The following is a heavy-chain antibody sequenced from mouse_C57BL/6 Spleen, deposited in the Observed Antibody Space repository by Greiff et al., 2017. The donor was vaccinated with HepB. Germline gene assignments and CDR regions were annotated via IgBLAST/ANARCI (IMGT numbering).Heavy chain of an antibody. CDR3: TRELTGTGYYAMDY. CDR1: GYTFTDYE. V-gene: IGHV1-15*01. D-gene: IGHD4-1*01. J-gene: IGHJ4*01. Sequence: VQLQQSGAELVRPGASVTLSCKASGYTFTDYEMHWVKQTPVHGLEWIGAIDPETGGTAYNQKFKGKAILTADKSSSTAYMELRSLTSEDSAVYYCTRELTGTGYYAMDYWGQGTSVTVSS. CDR2: IDPETGGT.